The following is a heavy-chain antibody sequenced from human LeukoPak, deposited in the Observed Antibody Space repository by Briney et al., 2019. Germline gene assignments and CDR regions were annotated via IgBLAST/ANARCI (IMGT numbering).Heavy chain of an antibody. CDR1: GGSIGSDY. D-gene: IGHD6-19*01. CDR2: IYYTGGT. CDR3: AKYGNSGWVIDN. J-gene: IGHJ4*02. Sequence: SETLSLTWTVSGGSIGSDYCTWIRQPPGKGLEYIGYIYYTGGTNYNPSLKSRVTISVDTSKNQFSLKLSSVTAADTAVYFCAKYGNSGWVIDNWGQGALVTVSS. V-gene: IGHV4-59*08.